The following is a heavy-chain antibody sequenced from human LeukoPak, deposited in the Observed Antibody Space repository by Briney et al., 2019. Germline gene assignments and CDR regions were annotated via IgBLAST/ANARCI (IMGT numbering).Heavy chain of an antibody. V-gene: IGHV1-69*04. CDR2: IIPILGIA. Sequence: SVKVSCKASGGTFSSYAISWVRQAPGQGLKWMGRIIPILGIANYAQKFQGRVTITADKSTSTAYMELSSLRSEDTAVYYCARVRTVVVAATAVAAFDIWGQGTMVTVSS. CDR3: ARVRTVVVAATAVAAFDI. J-gene: IGHJ3*02. D-gene: IGHD2-15*01. CDR1: GGTFSSYA.